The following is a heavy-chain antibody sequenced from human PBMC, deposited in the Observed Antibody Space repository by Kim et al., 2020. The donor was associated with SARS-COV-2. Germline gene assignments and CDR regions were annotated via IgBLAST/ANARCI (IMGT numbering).Heavy chain of an antibody. Sequence: SETLSLTCTLSGGSISGHYWSWLRQSPGKGLEWIAYVHKNGNTNYKSSLKSRLTISLDTSKNQFSLKVRSVTAADTAVYYCARIAAIGAFDPWGQGTLVT. D-gene: IGHD6-13*01. J-gene: IGHJ5*02. CDR1: GGSISGHY. CDR3: ARIAAIGAFDP. CDR2: VHKNGNT. V-gene: IGHV4-59*11.